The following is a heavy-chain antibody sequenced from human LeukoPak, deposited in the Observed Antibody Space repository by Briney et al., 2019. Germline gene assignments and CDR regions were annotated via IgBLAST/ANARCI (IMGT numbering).Heavy chain of an antibody. CDR3: ARHATYYYDSGGYYQPGHYYFDY. V-gene: IGHV4-61*01. CDR2: IYYSGST. CDR1: GGSVSSGSYY. J-gene: IGHJ4*02. Sequence: SETLSLTCTVSGGSVSSGSYYWSWIRQPPGKGLEWIAYIYYSGSTNYNPSLKSRVTISVDTSKNQFSLKLRSVTAADTAVYYCARHATYYYDSGGYYQPGHYYFDYWGQGTLVTVSS. D-gene: IGHD3-22*01.